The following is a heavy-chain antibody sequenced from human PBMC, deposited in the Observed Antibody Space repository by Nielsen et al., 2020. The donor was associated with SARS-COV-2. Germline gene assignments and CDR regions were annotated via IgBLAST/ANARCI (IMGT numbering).Heavy chain of an antibody. CDR3: ARPKGGYCSGGSCYPGWFDP. D-gene: IGHD2-15*01. Sequence: GGSLKISCKGSGYSFTSYWIGWVRQMPGKGLEWMGIIYPGDSDTRYSPSFQGQVTISADKSISTAYLQWSSLKASDTAMYYCARPKGGYCSGGSCYPGWFDPWGQGTLVTVSS. CDR2: IYPGDSDT. J-gene: IGHJ5*02. V-gene: IGHV5-51*01. CDR1: GYSFTSYW.